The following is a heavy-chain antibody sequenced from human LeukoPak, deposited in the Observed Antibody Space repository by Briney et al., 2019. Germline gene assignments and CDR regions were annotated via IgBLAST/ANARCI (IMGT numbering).Heavy chain of an antibody. Sequence: PGGSLRLSCAASGFTFSTYFIHWVRQGPGKGLVWVSRIGSDGSSASSADSVKGRFTISRDNSKNTLYVQMNSLRAEDTAVYYCVLGHYGGLFDNWGQGTLVSVSS. CDR1: GFTFSTYF. CDR2: IGSDGSSA. J-gene: IGHJ4*02. D-gene: IGHD4-23*01. V-gene: IGHV3-74*01. CDR3: VLGHYGGLFDN.